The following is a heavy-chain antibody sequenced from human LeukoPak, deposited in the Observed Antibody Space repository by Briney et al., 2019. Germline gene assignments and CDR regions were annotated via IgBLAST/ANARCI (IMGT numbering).Heavy chain of an antibody. D-gene: IGHD3-22*01. V-gene: IGHV3-33*01. J-gene: IGHJ6*02. CDR3: ASSYYDSSGHHPVYYYGMDV. CDR2: IWYDGSNK. CDR1: GFTFSSYG. Sequence: GGSLRLSCAASGFTFSSYGMHWVRQAPGKGLEWVAVIWYDGSNKYYADSVKGRFTISRDNSKNTLYLQMNSLRSEDTAVYYCASSYYDSSGHHPVYYYGMDVWGQGTTVTVSS.